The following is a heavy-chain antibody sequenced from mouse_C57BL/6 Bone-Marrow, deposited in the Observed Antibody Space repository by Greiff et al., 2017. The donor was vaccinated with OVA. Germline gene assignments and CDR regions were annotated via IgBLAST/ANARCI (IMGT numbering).Heavy chain of an antibody. CDR1: GYTFTSYW. V-gene: IGHV1-55*01. CDR3: ARPYSNYEYALDY. CDR2: IYPGSGST. Sequence: VQLQQPGAELVKPGASVKMSCKASGYTFTSYWITWVKQRPGQGLEWIGDIYPGSGSTNYNEKFKSKATLTVDTSSSTAYMQLSSLTSEDSAVYYCARPYSNYEYALDYWGQGTSVTVSS. J-gene: IGHJ4*01. D-gene: IGHD2-5*01.